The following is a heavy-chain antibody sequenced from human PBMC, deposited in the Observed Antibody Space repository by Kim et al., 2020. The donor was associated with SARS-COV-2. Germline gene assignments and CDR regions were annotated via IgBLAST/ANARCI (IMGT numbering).Heavy chain of an antibody. J-gene: IGHJ6*02. CDR3: ARDITKWWYGMDV. D-gene: IGHD2-15*01. V-gene: IGHV3-7*01. CDR1: GFTFSSYW. CDR2: LKQDGSEK. Sequence: GGSLRLSCAASGFTFSSYWMSWVRQAPGKGLEWVANLKQDGSEKYYVDSVKGRFTISRDNAKNSLYLQMNSMRAEDTAVYYCARDITKWWYGMDVWGQGTTVTVSS.